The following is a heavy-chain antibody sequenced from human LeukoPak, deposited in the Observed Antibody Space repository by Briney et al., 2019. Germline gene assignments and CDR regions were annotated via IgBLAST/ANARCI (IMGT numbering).Heavy chain of an antibody. Sequence: GESLKISCKGSGYSFTSYWIGWVRQMPGKGLEWMGIIYPGDSDTRYSPSFQGQITISADKSISTAYLQWSSLKASDTAMYYCARGDKVDGSWYGFDYWGQGTLVTVSS. CDR2: IYPGDSDT. V-gene: IGHV5-51*01. CDR1: GYSFTSYW. D-gene: IGHD6-13*01. CDR3: ARGDKVDGSWYGFDY. J-gene: IGHJ4*02.